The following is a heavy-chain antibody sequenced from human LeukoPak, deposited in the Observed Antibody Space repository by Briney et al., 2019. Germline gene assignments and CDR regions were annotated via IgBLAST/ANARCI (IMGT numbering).Heavy chain of an antibody. J-gene: IGHJ4*02. D-gene: IGHD6-13*01. Sequence: ASVKVSCKASGYTFTDYNMHWVRQAPGQGLEWMGWINPNSGGTNYAQKFQGRVTMTRDTSISTAYMDLSRLRSDDTAVYYCARGYSSTWDNDYWGQGTLVTVSS. CDR2: INPNSGGT. V-gene: IGHV1-2*02. CDR1: GYTFTDYN. CDR3: ARGYSSTWDNDY.